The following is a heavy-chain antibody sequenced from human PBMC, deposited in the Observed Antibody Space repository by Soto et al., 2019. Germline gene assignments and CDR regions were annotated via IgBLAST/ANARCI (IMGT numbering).Heavy chain of an antibody. J-gene: IGHJ6*02. Sequence: PGGSLRLSCAASGFTFSSYSMHWVRQAPGKGLEWVAVISYDGSNKYYADSVKGRFTISRDNSKNTLYLQMNSLRAEDTAVYYCAKDTPTGTTIYYYYGMDVWGQGTTVTVSS. CDR2: ISYDGSNK. V-gene: IGHV3-30*18. D-gene: IGHD1-1*01. CDR3: AKDTPTGTTIYYYYGMDV. CDR1: GFTFSSYS.